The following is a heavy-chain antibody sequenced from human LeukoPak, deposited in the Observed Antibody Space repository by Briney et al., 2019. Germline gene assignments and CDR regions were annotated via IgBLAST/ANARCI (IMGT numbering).Heavy chain of an antibody. V-gene: IGHV3-64*01. CDR1: GFTFSSYA. CDR3: ARGGLIAEFDY. D-gene: IGHD6-13*01. CDR2: ISSNGGST. J-gene: IGHJ4*02. Sequence: GGSLRLSCAASGFTFSSYAMHWVRQAPGKGLEYVSAISSNGGSTYYANSVKGRFTISRDKSKNTLYLQMNSLRVEDTAVYYCARGGLIAEFDYWGQGTLVTVSS.